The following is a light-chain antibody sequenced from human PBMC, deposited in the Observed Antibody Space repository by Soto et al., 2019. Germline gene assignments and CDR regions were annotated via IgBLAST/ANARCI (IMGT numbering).Light chain of an antibody. CDR1: STDFVSYNR. Sequence: QSVLTQPPSVSGSPGQSVTISCTGTSTDFVSYNRVSWYQQPPGTAPKLIIYEASNRPSGVPDRFSGSKSGNTASLTISGLQAEDEADYYCQSYDRSLSGSKVFGGGTQLTVL. CDR2: EAS. J-gene: IGLJ3*02. CDR3: QSYDRSLSGSKV. V-gene: IGLV2-18*02.